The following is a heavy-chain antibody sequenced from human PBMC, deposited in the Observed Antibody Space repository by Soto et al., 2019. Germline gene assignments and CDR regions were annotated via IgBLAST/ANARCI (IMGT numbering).Heavy chain of an antibody. CDR2: MNPNSGNT. D-gene: IGHD6-13*01. CDR1: GYTFTSYD. J-gene: IGHJ6*02. V-gene: IGHV1-8*01. Sequence: QVQLVQSGAEVKKPGASVKVSCKASGYTFTSYDINWVRQATGQGLEWMGWMNPNSGNTGYPQKFQGRVTMTRNTSISTAYMELSSLRSEDTAVYYCARRGYSSSWYYYYYCGMDVWGQGTTGTVSS. CDR3: ARRGYSSSWYYYYYCGMDV.